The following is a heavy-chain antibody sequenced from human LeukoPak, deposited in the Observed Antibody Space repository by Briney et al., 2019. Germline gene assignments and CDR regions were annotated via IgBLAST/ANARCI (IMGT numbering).Heavy chain of an antibody. D-gene: IGHD3-22*01. J-gene: IGHJ4*02. CDR2: ISYDGSNK. Sequence: PGGSLRLSCAASGFTFSSYAMHWVRQAPGKGLEWVAVISYDGSNKYYADSVKGRFTISRDNSKNTLYLQMNTLRAEDTAVYYCARVPEYYYDSRGFYCPGCWGQGTLVTVSS. CDR1: GFTFSSYA. CDR3: ARVPEYYYDSRGFYCPGC. V-gene: IGHV3-30*14.